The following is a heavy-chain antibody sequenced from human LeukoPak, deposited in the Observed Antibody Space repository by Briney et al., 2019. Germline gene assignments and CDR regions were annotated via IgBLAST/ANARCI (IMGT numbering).Heavy chain of an antibody. J-gene: IGHJ4*02. Sequence: SETLSLTCAVYGGFFSGYYWSWIRQPPGKGLEWIGEINHSGSINYNPSLKSRVTISVDTSKNQFSLKLSSVTAADTAVYYCAKDPGYSYGTSYFDYWGQGTLVTVSS. CDR1: GGFFSGYY. V-gene: IGHV4-34*01. CDR3: AKDPGYSYGTSYFDY. D-gene: IGHD5-18*01. CDR2: INHSGSI.